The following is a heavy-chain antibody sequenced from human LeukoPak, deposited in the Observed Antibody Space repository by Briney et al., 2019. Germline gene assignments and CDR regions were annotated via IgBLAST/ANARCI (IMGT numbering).Heavy chain of an antibody. J-gene: IGHJ4*02. CDR2: ISYDGSDK. D-gene: IGHD6-13*01. V-gene: IGHV3-30*03. CDR1: GFTFSSYD. Sequence: AGGSLRLSCAASGFTFSSYDMYWVRQAPGKGLEWVAAISYDGSDKYYVDSVKGRFTISRDNSENTVYLEMNSLRTEDTAVYYCARDFAAAAYYFDVWGQGTQVTVSS. CDR3: ARDFAAAAYYFDV.